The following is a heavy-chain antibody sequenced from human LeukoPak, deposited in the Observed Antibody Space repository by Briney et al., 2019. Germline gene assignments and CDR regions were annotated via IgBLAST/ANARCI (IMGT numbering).Heavy chain of an antibody. V-gene: IGHV3-66*01. J-gene: IGHJ4*02. CDR1: GFALSAKY. CDR2: IYSAGST. D-gene: IGHD3-22*01. CDR3: ARRGEVGDSSGYFDY. Sequence: GGSLRLSCAASGFALSAKYMSWVRQAPGKGLDWVSVIYSAGSTDYADSVKGRFTISRDNSKNTLYLQMNSLRAEDTAVYYCARRGEVGDSSGYFDYWGQGTLVTVSS.